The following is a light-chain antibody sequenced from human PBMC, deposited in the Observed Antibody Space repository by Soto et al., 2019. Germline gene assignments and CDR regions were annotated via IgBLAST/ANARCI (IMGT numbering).Light chain of an antibody. CDR2: DVT. J-gene: IGLJ1*01. CDR3: SSYISSNTKSYV. V-gene: IGLV2-14*01. Sequence: QSVLTQPASVSGSPGQSITISCTGTSXDXXGYAFVSCSQQHTGKAHKIMIHDVTNRNSGVSDRFSGSKSGKQDSLNISGLQAEDEADYYCSSYISSNTKSYVFGTGTKVTVL. CDR1: SXDXXGYAF.